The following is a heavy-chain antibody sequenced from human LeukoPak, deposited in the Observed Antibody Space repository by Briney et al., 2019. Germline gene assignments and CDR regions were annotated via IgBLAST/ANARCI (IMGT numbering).Heavy chain of an antibody. CDR3: AKHLTSVTTNFEY. V-gene: IGHV3-23*01. CDR1: GFTFKNYA. D-gene: IGHD4-17*01. Sequence: PGGSLRLSCVASGFTFKNYAMAWGRQAPGKGLEWVSSVSGSGGGTYYADSVKGHSTISRDNSKNTVYLQMNSLRAEDTAVYYCAKHLTSVTTNFEYWGQGTLVTISS. J-gene: IGHJ4*02. CDR2: VSGSGGGT.